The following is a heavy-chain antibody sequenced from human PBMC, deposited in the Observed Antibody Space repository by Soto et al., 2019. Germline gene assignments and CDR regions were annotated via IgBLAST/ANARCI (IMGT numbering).Heavy chain of an antibody. CDR3: ARGYCTTTSCYYFDY. CDR1: GDTFSSYS. V-gene: IGHV1-69*08. D-gene: IGHD2-2*01. J-gene: IGHJ4*02. CDR2: IFPILDKT. Sequence: QVQLVQSGAEVKKPGSSVKVSCKASGDTFSSYSITWVRQAPGQGLEWMGRIFPILDKTNYAQNFQGRVAITAYESTSTAYMELSSLTSKDTAVYYCARGYCTTTSCYYFDYWGQGTLVTVSS.